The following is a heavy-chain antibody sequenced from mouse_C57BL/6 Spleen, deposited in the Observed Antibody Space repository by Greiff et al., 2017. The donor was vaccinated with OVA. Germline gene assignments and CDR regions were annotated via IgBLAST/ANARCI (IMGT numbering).Heavy chain of an antibody. V-gene: IGHV1-39*01. CDR3: ARYDATMDY. D-gene: IGHD2-3*01. CDR1: GYSFTDYN. J-gene: IGHJ4*01. CDR2: INPNYGTT. Sequence: VHVKQSGPELVKPGASVKISCKASGYSFTDYNMNWVKQSNGKSLEWIGVINPNYGTTSYNQKFKGKATLTVDTSSSTAYMQLSSLTSEDSAVYYCARYDATMDYWGQGTSVTVSS.